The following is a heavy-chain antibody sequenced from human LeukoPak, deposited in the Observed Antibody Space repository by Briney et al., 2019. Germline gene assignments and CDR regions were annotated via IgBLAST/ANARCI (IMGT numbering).Heavy chain of an antibody. Sequence: KASETRSLTCTVFGGSISSYYWSWIRQPPGKGLEWIGYIYYSGSTNYNPSLKSRVTISVDTSKNQFSLKLSSVTAADTAVYYCARGLTPYYFDYWGQGTLVTVSS. D-gene: IGHD7-27*01. CDR2: IYYSGST. J-gene: IGHJ4*02. CDR1: GGSISSYY. CDR3: ARGLTPYYFDY. V-gene: IGHV4-59*01.